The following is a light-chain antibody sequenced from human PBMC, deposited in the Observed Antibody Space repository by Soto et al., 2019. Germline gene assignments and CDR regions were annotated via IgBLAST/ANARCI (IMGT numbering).Light chain of an antibody. J-gene: IGLJ1*01. CDR2: EVS. Sequence: QSVLTQPPSASGSPGQSVTISCTGTSSDVGGNNYVSWYQQHPGKAPKLMIYEVSKRPSGVPDRFSGSKSGNAASLSVSGLQAEDEADYYCSSYAGSNNVFGTGTKVTVL. CDR1: SSDVGGNNY. CDR3: SSYAGSNNV. V-gene: IGLV2-8*01.